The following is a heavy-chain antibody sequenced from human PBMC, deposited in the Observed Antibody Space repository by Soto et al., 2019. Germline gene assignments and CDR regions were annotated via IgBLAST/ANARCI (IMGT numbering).Heavy chain of an antibody. J-gene: IGHJ4*02. CDR2: INAGNGNT. CDR3: ARGITLPTPLDY. CDR1: GYTFTSYA. Sequence: QVQLVQSGAEEKKPGASVKVSCKASGYTFTSYAMHWVRQAPGQRLEWMGWINAGNGNTKYSQKFQGRVTITRDTSASTSDMELSSLRSEHTAVYYCARGITLPTPLDYWGQGTLVTVSS. V-gene: IGHV1-3*05. D-gene: IGHD1-20*01.